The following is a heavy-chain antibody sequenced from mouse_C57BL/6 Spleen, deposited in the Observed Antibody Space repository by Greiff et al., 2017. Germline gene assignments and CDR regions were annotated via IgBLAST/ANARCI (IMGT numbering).Heavy chain of an antibody. Sequence: QVQLKQPGAELVRPGSSVKLSCKASGYTFTSYWMDWVKQRPGQGLEWIGNIYPSDSETHYNQKFKDKATLTVDKSSSTAYMQLSILTAEDSAVYYCARGMGRSWFCYWGQGTLVTVAA. V-gene: IGHV1-61*01. D-gene: IGHD4-1*01. CDR1: GYTFTSYW. J-gene: IGHJ3*01. CDR3: ARGMGRSWFCY. CDR2: IYPSDSET.